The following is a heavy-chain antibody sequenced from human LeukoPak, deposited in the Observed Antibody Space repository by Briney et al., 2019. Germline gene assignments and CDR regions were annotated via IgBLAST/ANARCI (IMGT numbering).Heavy chain of an antibody. Sequence: TGGSLRLSCAASGFTFDDYGMSWVRQAPGKGLEWVSGINWNGGSTGYADSVKGRFTISRDNSKNTLYLQMNSLRAEDSAVYYCATSRSLDYWGQGTLVTVSS. CDR3: ATSRSLDY. CDR2: INWNGGST. V-gene: IGHV3-20*04. J-gene: IGHJ4*02. CDR1: GFTFDDYG.